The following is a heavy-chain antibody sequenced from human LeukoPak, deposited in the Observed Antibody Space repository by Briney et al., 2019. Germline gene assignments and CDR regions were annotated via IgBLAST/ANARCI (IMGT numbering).Heavy chain of an antibody. CDR1: GYTFTGYY. J-gene: IGHJ4*02. D-gene: IGHD2-2*01. Sequence: GASVEVSGKASGYTFTGYYMHWVRQAPGQGLEWMGWINPNSGGTNYAQKFQGRVTMTRDTSISTAYMELSRLRSDDTAVYYCARDLGYYQLLRFPDYWGQGTLVTVSS. CDR3: ARDLGYYQLLRFPDY. CDR2: INPNSGGT. V-gene: IGHV1-2*02.